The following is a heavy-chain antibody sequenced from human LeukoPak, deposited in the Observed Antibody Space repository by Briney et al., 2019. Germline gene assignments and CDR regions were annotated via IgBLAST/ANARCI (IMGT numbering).Heavy chain of an antibody. CDR2: INHSGST. D-gene: IGHD2-2*01. J-gene: IGHJ2*01. V-gene: IGHV4-34*01. CDR3: ARGRVVPAAIKNWYFDL. Sequence: PSEALSLTCAVYGGSFSGYYWGWIRQPPGKGLEWIGEINHSGSTNYNPSLKSRVTISVDTSKNQFSLKLSSVTAADTAVYYCARGRVVPAAIKNWYFDLWGRGTLVTVSS. CDR1: GGSFSGYY.